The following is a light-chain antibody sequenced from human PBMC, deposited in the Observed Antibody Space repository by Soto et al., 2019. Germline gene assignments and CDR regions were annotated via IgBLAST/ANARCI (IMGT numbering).Light chain of an antibody. Sequence: EIVLTQSPGTLSLSPGERATLSCRASQSVSSSYLAWYQQKPGQAPRLLIYGASSRATGIPDRFSGSGSGTDLTLTINSLQPDDFATYYCQQYGSSSTFGGGTKVEIK. V-gene: IGKV3-20*01. CDR2: GAS. J-gene: IGKJ4*01. CDR1: QSVSSSY. CDR3: QQYGSSST.